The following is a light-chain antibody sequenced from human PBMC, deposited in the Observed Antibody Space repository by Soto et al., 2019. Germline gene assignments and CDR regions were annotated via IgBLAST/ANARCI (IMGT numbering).Light chain of an antibody. J-gene: IGKJ3*01. CDR3: HHCALTSFT. CDR1: QSIARSY. Sequence: EIVLTQSPGTLSLSPGERATLSCRASQSIARSYIVWYQQKPGQAPRLLIYGATNRATGIPDRFSGSGSGTDFALTISRLEPEDVAVYYCHHCALTSFTFGPGTKVDIK. V-gene: IGKV3-20*01. CDR2: GAT.